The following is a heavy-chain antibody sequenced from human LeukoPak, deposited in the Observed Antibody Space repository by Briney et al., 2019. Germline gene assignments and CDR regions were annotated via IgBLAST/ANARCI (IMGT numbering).Heavy chain of an antibody. CDR3: AYHSSGWYGVP. J-gene: IGHJ5*02. D-gene: IGHD6-19*01. CDR1: GFTSRRRW. CDR2: IDGDESAT. Sequence: GGSLRLSCAASGFTSRRRWMHWVRQAPGKGLIWVSRIDGDESATYYGDSVKGRFTISRDNAKNTLYLQMNSLRVEDTAVYYCAYHSSGWYGVPWGQGTLVTVSS. V-gene: IGHV3-74*01.